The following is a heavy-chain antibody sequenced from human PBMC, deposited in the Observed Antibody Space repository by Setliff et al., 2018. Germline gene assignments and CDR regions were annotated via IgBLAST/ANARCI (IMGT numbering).Heavy chain of an antibody. J-gene: IGHJ6*02. CDR3: ARDRSAYSYGLDV. CDR1: GGSFNVYF. D-gene: IGHD2-15*01. Sequence: SETLSLTCAVYGGSFNVYFWSWVRQPPGKGLEWIGYVYHNGNTNFNPSLKSRVTMSVDTSKNQFALHLKSVTAADTAVYYCARDRSAYSYGLDVWGQGTTVTVSS. V-gene: IGHV4-59*01. CDR2: VYHNGNT.